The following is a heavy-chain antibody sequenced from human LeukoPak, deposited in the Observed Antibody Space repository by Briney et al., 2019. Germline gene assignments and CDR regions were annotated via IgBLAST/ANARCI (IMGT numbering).Heavy chain of an antibody. Sequence: SETLSLTCTVSGGSTSSGNYYWGWIRQPPGKGLEWIGGIYYSGNTYYNPSLKSRVTISVDTSKNQFSLKLSSVTAADTAVYYCARGLSAIVYWGQGTLVTVSS. CDR1: GGSTSSGNYY. CDR3: ARGLSAIVY. D-gene: IGHD2-15*01. J-gene: IGHJ4*02. V-gene: IGHV4-39*07. CDR2: IYYSGNT.